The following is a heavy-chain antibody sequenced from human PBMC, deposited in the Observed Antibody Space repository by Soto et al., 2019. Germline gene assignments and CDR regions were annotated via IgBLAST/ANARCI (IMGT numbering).Heavy chain of an antibody. CDR3: ASSDATHFDS. J-gene: IGHJ4*02. CDR1: GGSISSSNW. Sequence: QVQLQESGPGLVKPSGTLSLTCAVSGGSISSSNWWSWVRQPPGKGLEWIGEIYHSGSTNYNPSLNSRVTISVNKTKNQFSLKLSSVTVADTAVYYGASSDATHFDSWGQGPLITFSS. V-gene: IGHV4-4*02. CDR2: IYHSGST.